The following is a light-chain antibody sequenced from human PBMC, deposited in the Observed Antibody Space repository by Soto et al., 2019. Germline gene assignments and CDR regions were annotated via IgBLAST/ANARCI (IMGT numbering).Light chain of an antibody. Sequence: EIVLTQSPGTLSLSPGERATLSCRASQSVSSSYLAWYQQKPGQAPRLLIYGASSRATGIPERFSGRGSGTDFTLTISGLEPEDFAYYYCQQSRVYTFGQGTKLEIK. V-gene: IGKV3-20*01. CDR3: QQSRVYT. J-gene: IGKJ2*01. CDR2: GAS. CDR1: QSVSSSY.